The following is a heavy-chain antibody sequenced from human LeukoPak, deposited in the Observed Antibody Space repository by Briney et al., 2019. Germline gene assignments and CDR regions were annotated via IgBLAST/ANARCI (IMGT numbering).Heavy chain of an antibody. Sequence: KPSETLSLTCAVYGGSFSGYYWSWIRQPPGKGLEWIGEINHSGSTNYNPSLKSRVTISVDTSKNQFSLKLSSVTAADTAVYYCAREMRDYDILTGYHLFSRFDYWGQGTLVTVSS. J-gene: IGHJ4*02. CDR2: INHSGST. CDR1: GGSFSGYY. V-gene: IGHV4-34*01. D-gene: IGHD3-9*01. CDR3: AREMRDYDILTGYHLFSRFDY.